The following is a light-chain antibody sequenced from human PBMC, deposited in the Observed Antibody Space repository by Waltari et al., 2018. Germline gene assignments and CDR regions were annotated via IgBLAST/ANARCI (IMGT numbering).Light chain of an antibody. CDR3: QQSYTTPYT. CDR2: TAS. Sequence: DIQMTQSPSYLSASLGDRVTITCRASQSVSDYLNWYQQKPGKAPRLPIYTASSLQSGVPSTFSGSGSGTEFTLTISSLQIEDFATYYCQQSYTTPYTFGQGTKLEIK. J-gene: IGKJ2*01. CDR1: QSVSDY. V-gene: IGKV1-39*01.